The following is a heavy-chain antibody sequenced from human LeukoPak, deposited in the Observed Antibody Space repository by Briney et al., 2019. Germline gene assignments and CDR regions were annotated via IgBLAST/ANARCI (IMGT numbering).Heavy chain of an antibody. CDR1: GFTVSSNY. CDR3: ARDWTILGVVSYYYYGMDV. J-gene: IGHJ6*02. D-gene: IGHD3-3*01. V-gene: IGHV3-53*01. CDR2: IYSGGST. Sequence: GGSLRLSCAASGFTVSSNYMSWVRQAPGKGLEWVSVIYSGGSTHYADSVKGRFTISRDNSKNTLYLQMNSLRAEDTAVYYCARDWTILGVVSYYYYGMDVWGQGTTVTVSS.